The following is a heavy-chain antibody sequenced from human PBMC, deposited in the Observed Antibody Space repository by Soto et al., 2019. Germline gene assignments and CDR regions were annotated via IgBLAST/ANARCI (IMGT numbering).Heavy chain of an antibody. Sequence: GASVKVSCKASGYTFTSYGISWVRQAPGQGLEWMGWISAYNGNTNYAQKLQGRVTMTTDTSTSTAYMELRSLRSDDTAVYYCARAFWSGYYKRDNWFDPWGQGTLVTVSS. D-gene: IGHD3-3*01. V-gene: IGHV1-18*01. CDR1: GYTFTSYG. CDR3: ARAFWSGYYKRDNWFDP. J-gene: IGHJ5*02. CDR2: ISAYNGNT.